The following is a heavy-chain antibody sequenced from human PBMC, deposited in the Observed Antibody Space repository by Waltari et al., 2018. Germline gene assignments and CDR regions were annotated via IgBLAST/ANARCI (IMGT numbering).Heavy chain of an antibody. CDR3: AKCEMYDSGWCAFFRY. V-gene: IGHV3-23*01. D-gene: IGHD6-19*01. Sequence: DVRLSESGGGLAQPGGSLRLSCVASEFTLSNRAMSWVRQAPGKGREWVSELVRRGFGTHYADSVKGRFAISRDNAKNTLYLQMNSLRAEDTAVYYCAKCEMYDSGWCAFFRYWGQGTLVTVSS. J-gene: IGHJ4*02. CDR1: EFTLSNRA. CDR2: LVRRGFGT.